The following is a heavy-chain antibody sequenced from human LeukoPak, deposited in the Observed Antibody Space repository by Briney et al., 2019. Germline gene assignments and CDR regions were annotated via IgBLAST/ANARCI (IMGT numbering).Heavy chain of an antibody. Sequence: GGSLRLSCAASGFIFSHHGMHWVRQAPGKGLEWVAVIWSDLTNRFYADSVKGRFTISRDNSQNTVFLQMNSLRVKDTAIYYCARDAQRGFDYSNSLKNWGHGTVLSVSS. CDR3: ARDAQRGFDYSNSLKN. CDR1: GFIFSHHG. J-gene: IGHJ4*01. CDR2: IWSDLTNR. V-gene: IGHV3-33*01. D-gene: IGHD4-11*01.